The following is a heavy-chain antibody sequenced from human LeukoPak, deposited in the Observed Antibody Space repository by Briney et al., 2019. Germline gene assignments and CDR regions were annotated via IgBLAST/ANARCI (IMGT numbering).Heavy chain of an antibody. CDR1: GGSITSYY. D-gene: IGHD2-15*01. CDR3: ASGGYCSSGSCYPNWFDP. J-gene: IGHJ5*02. V-gene: IGHV4-59*13. CDR2: ISYSGST. Sequence: PSETLSLTCSVSGGSITSYYWSWIRQPPGRGLEWIGYISYSGSTNYNPSLKSRVSISIDTSKNQFSLKLSSVTAADTAVYYCASGGYCSSGSCYPNWFDPWGQGTLVTVSS.